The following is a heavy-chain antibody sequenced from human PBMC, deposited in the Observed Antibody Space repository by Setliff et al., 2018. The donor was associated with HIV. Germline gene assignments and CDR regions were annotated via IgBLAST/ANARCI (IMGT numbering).Heavy chain of an antibody. Sequence: ASVKVSCKASGYTFTRYAMNWVRQAPGQGLEWMGWINTNTGNPTYAQGFTGRFVFSLDTSVSTAYLQISSLKAEDTAVYYCARQRSIAARPNSAFDIWGQGTMVTVSS. CDR2: INTNTGNP. D-gene: IGHD6-6*01. J-gene: IGHJ3*02. CDR3: ARQRSIAARPNSAFDI. V-gene: IGHV7-4-1*02. CDR1: GYTFTRYA.